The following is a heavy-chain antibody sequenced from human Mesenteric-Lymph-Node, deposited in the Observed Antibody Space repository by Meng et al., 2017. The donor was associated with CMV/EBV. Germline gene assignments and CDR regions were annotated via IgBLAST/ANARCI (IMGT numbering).Heavy chain of an antibody. J-gene: IGHJ4*02. CDR1: GFTFSSYS. CDR2: ISSSSSYI. CDR3: AKLPGVLGYCSSTSCYGFDY. Sequence: SCAVSGFTFSSYSMNWVRQAPGKGLEWVSSISSSSSYIYYADSVKGRFTISRDNAKNSLYLQMNSLRAEDTAVYYCAKLPGVLGYCSSTSCYGFDYWGQGTLVTVSS. D-gene: IGHD2-2*01. V-gene: IGHV3-21*01.